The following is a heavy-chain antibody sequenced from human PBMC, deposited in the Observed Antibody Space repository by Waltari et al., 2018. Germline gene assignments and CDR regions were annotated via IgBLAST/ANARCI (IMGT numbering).Heavy chain of an antibody. CDR3: ARGRKILLLGRY. J-gene: IGHJ4*02. V-gene: IGHV1-8*02. Sequence: QVQLVQSGAEVKKPGASVKGSCKASGYTFTSDEFKWVAQATGQGLEWMGWMNPNSGNTGYAQKFQGRVTMTRNTSISTAYMELSSLRSEDTAVYYCARGRKILLLGRYWGQGTLVTVSS. CDR2: MNPNSGNT. D-gene: IGHD3-10*01. CDR1: GYTFTSDE.